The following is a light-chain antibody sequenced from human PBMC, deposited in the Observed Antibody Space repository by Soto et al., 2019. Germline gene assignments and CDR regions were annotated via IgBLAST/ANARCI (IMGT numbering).Light chain of an antibody. CDR1: SSNIGSNT. J-gene: IGLJ2*01. V-gene: IGLV1-44*01. CDR2: SNN. Sequence: VLTQPPSASGTPGQRVTISCSGSSSNIGSNTVNWYQQLPGTAPKLLIYSNNQRPSGVPDRFSGSKSGTSASLAISGLQSEDEADYYCAAWDDSLNGVVFGGGT. CDR3: AAWDDSLNGVV.